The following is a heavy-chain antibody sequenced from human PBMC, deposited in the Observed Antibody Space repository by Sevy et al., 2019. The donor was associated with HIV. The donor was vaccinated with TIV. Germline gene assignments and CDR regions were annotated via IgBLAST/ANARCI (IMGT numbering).Heavy chain of an antibody. CDR1: GGSISSSSYY. Sequence: SETLSLTCTVSGGSISSSSYYWGWIRQPPGKGLEWIGSIYYSGSTYYNPSLKSRVTISVDTSKKQFSLKLSSVTAADTAVYYCARYISDSGSYYAYYYYYMDVWGKGTTVTVS. J-gene: IGHJ6*03. D-gene: IGHD1-26*01. CDR3: ARYISDSGSYYAYYYYYMDV. CDR2: IYYSGST. V-gene: IGHV4-39*01.